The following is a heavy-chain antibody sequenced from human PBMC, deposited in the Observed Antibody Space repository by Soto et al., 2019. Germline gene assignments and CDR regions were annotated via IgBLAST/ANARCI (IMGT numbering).Heavy chain of an antibody. Sequence: QVQLVQSGDEVKKPGASVKVSCKASGYIFVNYGIAWVRQAPGQGLEWMGWISPYTGNTHSATKVQGRLTMTTDTATSPAYMDLGSLTSDDPAVYYCVMVDNYVTPTPQDVWGQGTTVTVSS. J-gene: IGHJ6*02. CDR2: ISPYTGNT. D-gene: IGHD3-16*01. CDR3: VMVDNYVTPTPQDV. CDR1: GYIFVNYG. V-gene: IGHV1-18*01.